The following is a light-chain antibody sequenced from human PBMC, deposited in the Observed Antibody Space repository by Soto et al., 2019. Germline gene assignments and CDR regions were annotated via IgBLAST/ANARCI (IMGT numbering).Light chain of an antibody. V-gene: IGKV2-30*01. CDR3: MQGTHWPTIT. Sequence: DVLRAQCQLTLPVTLGQPASISCRPSQSLTYSDGNIYLSWFHQRPGHSPRRXXHKVSNRDSGVPDRFSGSGSGTDLTLKISRVEAEDVGVYDCMQGTHWPTITFGQGTRLEIK. J-gene: IGKJ5*01. CDR2: KVS. CDR1: QSLTYSDGNIY.